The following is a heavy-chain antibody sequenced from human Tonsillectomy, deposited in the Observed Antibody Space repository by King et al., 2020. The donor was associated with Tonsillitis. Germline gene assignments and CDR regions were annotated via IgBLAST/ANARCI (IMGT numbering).Heavy chain of an antibody. CDR2: IIPIFGTA. CDR3: VVGCHGCYYYYYMDV. Sequence: VQLVESGAEVKKPGSSVKVSCKASGGTFSSYAISWVRQAPGQGLEWMGGIIPIFGTANYAQKLQGRVTITADESTSTVYMELSSLRSDDTAVYYCVVGCHGCYYYYYMDVWGKGTTVTVSS. J-gene: IGHJ6*03. CDR1: GGTFSSYA. V-gene: IGHV1-69*01. D-gene: IGHD2-15*01.